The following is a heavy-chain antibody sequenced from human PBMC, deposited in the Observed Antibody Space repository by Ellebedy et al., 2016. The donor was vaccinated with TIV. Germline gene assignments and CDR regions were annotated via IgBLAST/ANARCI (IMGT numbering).Heavy chain of an antibody. V-gene: IGHV1-18*04. D-gene: IGHD6-13*01. CDR1: GYTFTSYG. CDR3: AREVGPAAGTDF. J-gene: IGHJ4*02. CDR2: ISTYNGNT. Sequence: ASVKVSCKASGYTFTSYGIHWVRQAPGQGLQWMGWISTYNGNTDYSQRFQGRVTMTTDPSTSTAYMELRSLRFDDTAIFYCAREVGPAAGTDFWGQGTLVTVSS.